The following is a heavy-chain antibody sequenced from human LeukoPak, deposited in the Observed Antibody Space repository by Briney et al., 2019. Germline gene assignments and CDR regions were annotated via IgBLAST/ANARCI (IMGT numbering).Heavy chain of an antibody. CDR2: INHSGST. CDR3: ARVIAEQLGRLDY. V-gene: IGHV4-34*01. D-gene: IGHD6-6*01. J-gene: IGHJ4*02. Sequence: PSETLSLTCVVYGVSFSGYYWSWIRQPPGKGLEWIGEINHSGSTNYNPSLKSRVTISVDTSNNQFSLNLSSVTAADTAVYYCARVIAEQLGRLDYWGQGTLVTVSS. CDR1: GVSFSGYY.